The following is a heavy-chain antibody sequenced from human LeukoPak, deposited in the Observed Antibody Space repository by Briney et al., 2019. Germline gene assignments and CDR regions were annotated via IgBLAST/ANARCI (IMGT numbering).Heavy chain of an antibody. CDR3: ARDVSSGWPPTYYFDY. Sequence: GGSLRLSCAASGFTFSSYSMNWVRQAPGKGLEWVSSISSSSSYIYYADSVKGRITISRDNSRNTLYLQMNSLRVEDTAVYYCARDVSSGWPPTYYFDYWGQGTLVTVSS. CDR1: GFTFSSYS. D-gene: IGHD6-19*01. CDR2: ISSSSSYI. J-gene: IGHJ4*02. V-gene: IGHV3-21*01.